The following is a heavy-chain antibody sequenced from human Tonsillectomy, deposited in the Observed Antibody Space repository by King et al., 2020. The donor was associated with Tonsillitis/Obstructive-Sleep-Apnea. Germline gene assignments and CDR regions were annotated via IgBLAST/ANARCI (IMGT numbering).Heavy chain of an antibody. CDR3: ARHEQQQTYCDF. V-gene: IGHV5-51*01. D-gene: IGHD1/OR15-1a*01. CDR2: IYPGDSDT. Sequence: QLVQSGAEVKKPGESLKISCKGSGYTFTNYWIGCVRQLPGKGLEWMGMIYPGDSDTRYSPSFQGQVTSSADKSISNAYLQWSSLKASDTAMYYCARHEQQQTYCDFWGQGTLVTVSS. CDR1: GYTFTNYW. J-gene: IGHJ4*02.